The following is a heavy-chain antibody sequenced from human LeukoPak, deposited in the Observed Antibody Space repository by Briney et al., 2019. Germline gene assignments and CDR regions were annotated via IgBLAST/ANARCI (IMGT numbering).Heavy chain of an antibody. J-gene: IGHJ4*02. D-gene: IGHD3-22*01. CDR2: IYSSGRT. CDR1: GGSISSYY. CDR3: ARHGGGYYYDSSGYYGNYFDF. Sequence: SETQSLTCTVSGGSISSYYWSWIRQPPGKGLEWIGYIYSSGRTNYNTSLKSRVTISIDTSKNQFSLKLSSVTAADTAVYYCARHGGGYYYDSSGYYGNYFDFWGQGTLVTVSS. V-gene: IGHV4-59*08.